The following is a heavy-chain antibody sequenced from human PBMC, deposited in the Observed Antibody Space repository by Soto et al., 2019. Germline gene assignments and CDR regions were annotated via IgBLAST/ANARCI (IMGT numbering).Heavy chain of an antibody. Sequence: QVQLVQSGAEVKKPGASVKISCKASGYTFTRYTMNWVRQAPGQRLEWMGWINPDNGNTKSSQKFQDRVIITRDTSASTAYMDLXXXXXEDTAVYYCARGIATGQLDPWGQGTLVTVSS. V-gene: IGHV1-3*01. J-gene: IGHJ5*02. CDR2: INPDNGNT. D-gene: IGHD2-15*01. CDR1: GYTFTRYT. CDR3: ARGIATGQLDP.